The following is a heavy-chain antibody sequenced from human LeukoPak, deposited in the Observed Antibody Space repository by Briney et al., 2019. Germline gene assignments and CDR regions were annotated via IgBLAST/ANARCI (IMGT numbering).Heavy chain of an antibody. CDR3: ARSPRTYYDSSGYYLHDAFDI. V-gene: IGHV1-18*01. CDR2: ISAYNGNT. D-gene: IGHD3-22*01. CDR1: GYTFTSYG. Sequence: ASVKVSCKASGYTFTSYGISWVRQAPGQGLEWMGWISAYNGNTNYAQKLQGRVTMTTDTSTSTAYMELRSLRSDDTAVYYCARSPRTYYDSSGYYLHDAFDIWGQGTMVTVSS. J-gene: IGHJ3*02.